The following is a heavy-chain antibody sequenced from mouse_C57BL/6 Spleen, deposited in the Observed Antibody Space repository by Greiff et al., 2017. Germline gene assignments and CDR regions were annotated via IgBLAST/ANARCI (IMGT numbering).Heavy chain of an antibody. D-gene: IGHD1-1*01. CDR1: GYSFTSDY. CDR3: AGSYGSSSAGFAD. V-gene: IGHV3-8*01. Sequence: EVQLQESGPGLAKPSQTLSLTCSATGYSFTSDYWNWIRKVPGNKLEYMGYISYSGSTYYNPSLKSRISIIRDTSTNQSYLQLNSVTAEDTATYYGAGSYGSSSAGFADWGKGTLVTVSA. CDR2: ISYSGST. J-gene: IGHJ3*01.